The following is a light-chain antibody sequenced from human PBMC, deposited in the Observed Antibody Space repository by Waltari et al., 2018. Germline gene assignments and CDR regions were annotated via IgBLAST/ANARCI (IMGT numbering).Light chain of an antibody. CDR2: GAS. Sequence: EVVLTQSPGTLSLSPGERATLYCRASQSVGRYLAWYQQKPGRAPRLLIYGASSRATGIPDRFSGVGSGTDFSLTISRLEAEDFVVYYCQKYDRLPATFGQGTKVEIK. V-gene: IGKV3-20*01. J-gene: IGKJ1*01. CDR3: QKYDRLPAT. CDR1: QSVGRY.